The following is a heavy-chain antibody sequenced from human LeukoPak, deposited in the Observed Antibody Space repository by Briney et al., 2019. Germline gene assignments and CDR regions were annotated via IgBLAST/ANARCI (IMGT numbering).Heavy chain of an antibody. CDR2: IYGGDST. Sequence: PGGSLRLSCAASGFTVSSNYMTWVRQAPGKGLEWVSVIYGGDSTYYADSVKGRFTISRDNSKNTLYLQMNSLRAEDTAVYYCARDRQWLGYGMDVWGQGTTVTVSS. CDR1: GFTVSSNY. CDR3: ARDRQWLGYGMDV. J-gene: IGHJ6*02. V-gene: IGHV3-53*01. D-gene: IGHD6-19*01.